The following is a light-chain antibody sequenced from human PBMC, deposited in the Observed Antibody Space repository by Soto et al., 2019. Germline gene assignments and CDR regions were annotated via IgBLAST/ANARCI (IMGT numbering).Light chain of an antibody. V-gene: IGKV3-20*01. CDR3: QQYGDSPQT. CDR2: GAS. Sequence: EIVMTQSPATLSVSPGERAALSGRASQSVSSNLAWYQQKPGQAPRLLIYGASNRATAIPDRFSGSGFGTDFTLTITRLEPEDFAVYYCQQYGDSPQTFGPGTKVDI. J-gene: IGKJ1*01. CDR1: QSVSSN.